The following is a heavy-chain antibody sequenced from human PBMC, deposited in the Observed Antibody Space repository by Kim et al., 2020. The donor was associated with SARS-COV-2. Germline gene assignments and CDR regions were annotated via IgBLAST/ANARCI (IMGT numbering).Heavy chain of an antibody. CDR3: TRGGTGSWAFDI. J-gene: IGHJ3*02. V-gene: IGHV3-73*01. Sequence: YAVSVRGRFTVSRDASENTAYLQMNSLKVEDTAMYYCTRGGTGSWAFDIWGQGTMVSVSS. D-gene: IGHD3-9*01.